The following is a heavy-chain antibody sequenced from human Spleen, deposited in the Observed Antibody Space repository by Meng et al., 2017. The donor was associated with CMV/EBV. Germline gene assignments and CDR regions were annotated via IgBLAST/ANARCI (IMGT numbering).Heavy chain of an antibody. D-gene: IGHD3-3*01. V-gene: IGHV1-69*08. CDR1: GATLSSYS. CDR3: ARGGLTIYGRPFHY. CDR2: TIPILGAA. Sequence: KAYGATLSSYSISWVRQAPGQGLEWMGGTIPILGAANYAQKFQGRVTITADKSTNTAYMEVSSLTSGDTAMYYCARGGLTIYGRPFHYWGQGTLVTVSS. J-gene: IGHJ1*01.